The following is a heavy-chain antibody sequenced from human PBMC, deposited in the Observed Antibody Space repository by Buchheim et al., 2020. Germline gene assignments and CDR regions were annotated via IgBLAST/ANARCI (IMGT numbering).Heavy chain of an antibody. CDR1: GGSISSYY. V-gene: IGHV4-59*01. CDR3: ARASTTIGYFDY. CDR2: IYYSGST. D-gene: IGHD5-12*01. Sequence: QVQLQESGPGLVKPSETLSLTCTVSGGSISSYYWSWIRQPPGKGLEWIGYIYYSGSTNYNPSLKSRVTISVDTSKNQFSLKLSSVTAADTAVYYCARASTTIGYFDYWGQGTL. J-gene: IGHJ4*02.